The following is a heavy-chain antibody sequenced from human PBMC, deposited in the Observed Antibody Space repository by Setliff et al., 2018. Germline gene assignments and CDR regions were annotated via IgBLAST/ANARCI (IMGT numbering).Heavy chain of an antibody. J-gene: IGHJ4*02. Sequence: GASVKVSCKTSTNALTDSVVSWVRQAPGQGLEWMGWINPNSGGTKYSPKFQGRVAMTRDTSVTTAFLELSGLTYDDTAVYYCARLFQGYDYYKKFDSWGQGTLVTVSS. V-gene: IGHV1-2*02. D-gene: IGHD3-10*01. CDR1: TNALTDSV. CDR2: INPNSGGT. CDR3: ARLFQGYDYYKKFDS.